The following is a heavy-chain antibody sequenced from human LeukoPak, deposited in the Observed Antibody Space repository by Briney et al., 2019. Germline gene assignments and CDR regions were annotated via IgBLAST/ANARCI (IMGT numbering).Heavy chain of an antibody. CDR3: AYNRNFALDN. CDR2: IYRNGAA. Sequence: SETLSLTCAVSGASVDSHSWWSWVRQPPGKGLEWIGEIYRNGAANYKPSLKSRVTMSIDTSKNYFSLKLTSVTAADTAVYYCAYNRNFALDNWGQGTLVTVSA. J-gene: IGHJ4*02. V-gene: IGHV4/OR15-8*02. D-gene: IGHD1-14*01. CDR1: GASVDSHSW.